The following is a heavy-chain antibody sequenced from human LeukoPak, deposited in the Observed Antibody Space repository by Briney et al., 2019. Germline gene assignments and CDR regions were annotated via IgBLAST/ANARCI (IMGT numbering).Heavy chain of an antibody. CDR1: GFPVSSNY. CDR2: IKSKTDGGTT. V-gene: IGHV3-15*01. J-gene: IGHJ4*02. CDR3: TTDRSSWYDY. D-gene: IGHD6-13*01. Sequence: GGSLRLSCAASGFPVSSNYMSWVRQAPGKGLEWVGRIKSKTDGGTTNYAAPVKGRFTISRDDSKNTLYLQMNSLKTEDTAVYYCTTDRSSWYDYWGQGTLVTVSS.